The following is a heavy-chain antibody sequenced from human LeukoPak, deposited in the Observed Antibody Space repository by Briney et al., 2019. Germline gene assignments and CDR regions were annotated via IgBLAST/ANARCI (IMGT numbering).Heavy chain of an antibody. CDR2: INPNGGGT. CDR3: ARAALSDYFGSGSYVDY. V-gene: IGHV1-2*04. D-gene: IGHD3-10*01. Sequence: ASVKVSCKASGYTFTAYHMHWVRQAPGQGLEWMGWINPNGGGTKYAQKFQDWVTMTRDTSISTAYMELNRLRSDDTAVYYCARAALSDYFGSGSYVDYWGQGTLVTVSS. CDR1: GYTFTAYH. J-gene: IGHJ4*02.